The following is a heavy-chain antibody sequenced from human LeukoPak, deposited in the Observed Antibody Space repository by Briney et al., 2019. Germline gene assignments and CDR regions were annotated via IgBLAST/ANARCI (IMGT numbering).Heavy chain of an antibody. CDR3: ARDRRSYCGGDCFHSSNWFDP. Sequence: ASVKVSCKTSGYTFTSYGISWVRQAPGQGLEWMGWISAYNGNTNYAQKLQGRVTMTTDTSTSTAYMELRSLRSDDTAVYYCARDRRSYCGGDCFHSSNWFDPWGQGTLVTVSS. CDR2: ISAYNGNT. V-gene: IGHV1-18*01. CDR1: GYTFTSYG. D-gene: IGHD2-21*02. J-gene: IGHJ5*02.